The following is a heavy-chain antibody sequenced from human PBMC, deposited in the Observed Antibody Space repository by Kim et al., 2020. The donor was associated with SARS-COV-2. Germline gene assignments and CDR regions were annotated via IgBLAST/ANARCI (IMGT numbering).Heavy chain of an antibody. CDR3: ATGDYYGSGSYYNVYYYGM. J-gene: IGHJ6*01. Sequence: SVKVSCKASGGTFSSYAISWVRQAPGQGLEWMGRIIPILGIANYAQKFQGRVTITADKSTSTAYRELSSLRSEDTAVYYCATGDYYGSGSYYNVYYYGM. CDR1: GGTFSSYA. CDR2: IIPILGIA. V-gene: IGHV1-69*04. D-gene: IGHD3-10*01.